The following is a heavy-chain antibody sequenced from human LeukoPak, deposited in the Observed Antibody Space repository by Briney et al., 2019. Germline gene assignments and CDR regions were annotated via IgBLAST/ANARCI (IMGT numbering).Heavy chain of an antibody. CDR3: ARVLETDCTGGSCYSGLDY. V-gene: IGHV3-21*01. CDR2: ISRTGSYI. J-gene: IGHJ4*02. D-gene: IGHD2-15*01. Sequence: PGGSLRLSCAASGFTFSSYNMNWVRQAPGRGLEWVSSISRTGSYIYYADSVKGRFTISSDNAQNSLYLQMNSLRVEDTAVYYCARVLETDCTGGSCYSGLDYWGQGTLVTVSS. CDR1: GFTFSSYN.